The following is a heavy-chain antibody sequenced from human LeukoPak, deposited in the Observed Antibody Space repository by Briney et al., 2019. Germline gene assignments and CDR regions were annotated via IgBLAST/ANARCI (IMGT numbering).Heavy chain of an antibody. CDR1: GYTFTGYY. CDR2: INPNSGGT. D-gene: IGHD1-20*01. Sequence: ASVKVSCKASGYTFTGYYMHWVRQAPGQGLEWMGWINPNSGGTNYAQKFQGRVTISADKSISTAYLQWSSLKASDTAMYYCARHPSFNWNDLPDYWGQGTLVTVSS. J-gene: IGHJ4*02. CDR3: ARHPSFNWNDLPDY. V-gene: IGHV1-2*02.